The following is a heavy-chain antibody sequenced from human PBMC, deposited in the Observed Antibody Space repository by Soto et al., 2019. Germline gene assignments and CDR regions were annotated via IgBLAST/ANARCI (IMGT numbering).Heavy chain of an antibody. J-gene: IGHJ6*02. V-gene: IGHV1-18*01. Sequence: QVQLVQSGGEVKKPGASVKVSCKASGYTFTSYGISWVRQAPGQGLEWMGWISGYNGKTNYAQKVQDRVTMTTDTSTSTVYMELRSLRSAATAVYYCATEGDVPSYSYGMDVWGQGTTVTVSS. D-gene: IGHD2-21*02. CDR2: ISGYNGKT. CDR1: GYTFTSYG. CDR3: ATEGDVPSYSYGMDV.